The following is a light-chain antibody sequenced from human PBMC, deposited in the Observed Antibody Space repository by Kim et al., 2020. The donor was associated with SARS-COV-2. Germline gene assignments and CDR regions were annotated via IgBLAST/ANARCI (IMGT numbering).Light chain of an antibody. CDR1: QTVVSNY. Sequence: SPGERATLSCRASQTVVSNYLVWYQHKPGRAPRLLISGASRRATGTPDRFSGSGSGTDFTLTISRLEPEDCAVYYCQQYGNSPFTFGPGTKVDIK. V-gene: IGKV3-20*01. CDR2: GAS. J-gene: IGKJ3*01. CDR3: QQYGNSPFT.